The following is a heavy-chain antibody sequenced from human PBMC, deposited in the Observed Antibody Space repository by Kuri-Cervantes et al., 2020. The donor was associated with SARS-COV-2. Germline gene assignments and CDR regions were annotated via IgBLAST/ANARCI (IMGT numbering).Heavy chain of an antibody. J-gene: IGHJ5*02. CDR3: ARVLFGYCSSTSCYKEEEWFDP. D-gene: IGHD2-2*02. CDR2: IYYSGST. Sequence: LRLSCTVSGGSISSGDYYWSWIRQPPGKGLEWIGYIYYSGSTYYNPSLKSRVTISVDTSKNQFSLKLSSVTAADTAVYYCARVLFGYCSSTSCYKEEEWFDPWGQGTLVTVSS. CDR1: GGSISSGDYY. V-gene: IGHV4-30-4*01.